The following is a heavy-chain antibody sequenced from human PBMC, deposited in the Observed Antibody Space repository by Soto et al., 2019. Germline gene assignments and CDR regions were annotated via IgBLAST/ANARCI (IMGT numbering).Heavy chain of an antibody. CDR1: GYTFTSYG. Sequence: QVQLVQSGAEVKKPGASVKVSCKASGYTFTSYGISWVRQAPGQGLEWMGWISAYNGNTNYAQKLQGRVTMTTDTSTSTDDMELRGLRSDDTAVYYCARDLKHAYEYIWGSYDAGFYFGYWGQGTLVTVSS. CDR2: ISAYNGNT. V-gene: IGHV1-18*01. CDR3: ARDLKHAYEYIWGSYDAGFYFGY. D-gene: IGHD3-16*01. J-gene: IGHJ4*02.